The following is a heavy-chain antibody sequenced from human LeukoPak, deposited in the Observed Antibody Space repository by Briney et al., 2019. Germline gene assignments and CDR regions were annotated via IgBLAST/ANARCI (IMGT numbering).Heavy chain of an antibody. CDR1: GGSISSYY. D-gene: IGHD3-10*01. V-gene: IGHV4-59*08. Sequence: SETLSLTCTVSGGSISSYYWSWIRQPPGKGLEWIGYIYYSGSTNYNPSLKSRVTISVDTSKNQFSLKLSSVTAADTAVYYCARHLWFGELLSGDFWFDPWGQGTLVTVSP. CDR3: ARHLWFGELLSGDFWFDP. J-gene: IGHJ5*02. CDR2: IYYSGST.